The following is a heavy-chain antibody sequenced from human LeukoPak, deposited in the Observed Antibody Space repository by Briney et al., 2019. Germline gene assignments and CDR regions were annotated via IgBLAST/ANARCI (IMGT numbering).Heavy chain of an antibody. Sequence: GASVKVSCKASGYTFTSYGISWVRQAPGQGLEWMGWISAYNGNTNYAQKLQGRVTMTTDTSTSTAYMELRSLRSDDTAVYYCARVLGLWFGEFSSDYWGQGTLVTVSS. CDR2: ISAYNGNT. D-gene: IGHD3-10*01. CDR1: GYTFTSYG. V-gene: IGHV1-18*01. J-gene: IGHJ4*02. CDR3: ARVLGLWFGEFSSDY.